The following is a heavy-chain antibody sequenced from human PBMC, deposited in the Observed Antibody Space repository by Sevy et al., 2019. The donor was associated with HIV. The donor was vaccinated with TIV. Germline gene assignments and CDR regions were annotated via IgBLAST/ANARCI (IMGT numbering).Heavy chain of an antibody. J-gene: IGHJ4*02. Sequence: ASVKVSCKASGYTFTSYGISWVRQVPGQGLEWMGWISAYNGNTNYAQKLQGRVTMTTDTSTSTAYMELRSLRSDDTAVYYCARDVLDYYDSSGYYLYFDYWGQGTLVTVSS. D-gene: IGHD3-22*01. V-gene: IGHV1-18*01. CDR2: ISAYNGNT. CDR1: GYTFTSYG. CDR3: ARDVLDYYDSSGYYLYFDY.